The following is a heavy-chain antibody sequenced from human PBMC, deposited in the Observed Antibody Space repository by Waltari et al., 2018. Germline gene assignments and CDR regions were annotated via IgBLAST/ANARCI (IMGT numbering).Heavy chain of an antibody. CDR3: VRQVGTNWLDP. J-gene: IGHJ5*02. V-gene: IGHV5-51*01. Sequence: EVQLVQSGAEVKKPGEFLKISCQASGYTFTNYWIGWVRQLPGKGLEWMGIIYPCDSETTYSPSFEGQVTISADRSTAIAYLQWSSLKASDSAMYYCVRQVGTNWLDPWGQGTQVTVSS. CDR2: IYPCDSET. D-gene: IGHD1-26*01. CDR1: GYTFTNYW.